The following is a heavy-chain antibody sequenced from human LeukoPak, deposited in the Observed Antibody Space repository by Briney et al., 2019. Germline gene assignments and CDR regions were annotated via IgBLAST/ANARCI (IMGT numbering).Heavy chain of an antibody. V-gene: IGHV4-61*08. CDR1: GGSISSGGYY. Sequence: SETLSLTCTVSGGSISSGGYYWSWIRQPPGKGLEWIGYIYYSGSTNYNPSLKSRVTISVDTSKNQFSLKLSSVTAADTAVYYCAGRDGYNYSFDYWGQGTLVTVSS. D-gene: IGHD5-24*01. J-gene: IGHJ4*02. CDR2: IYYSGST. CDR3: AGRDGYNYSFDY.